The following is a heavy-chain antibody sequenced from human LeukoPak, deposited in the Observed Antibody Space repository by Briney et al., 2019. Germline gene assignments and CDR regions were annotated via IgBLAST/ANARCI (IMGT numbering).Heavy chain of an antibody. D-gene: IGHD6-13*01. CDR2: IWYVGSNK. J-gene: IGHJ4*02. V-gene: IGHV3-33*01. Sequence: GGSLRLSCAASGFTFSSYGMHWVRQAPGKGLEWVAVIWYVGSNKYYADSVKGRFTISRDNSKNTLYLQMNSLRAEDTAVYYCAREGIGIAAAGTLDYWGQGTLVTVSS. CDR1: GFTFSSYG. CDR3: AREGIGIAAAGTLDY.